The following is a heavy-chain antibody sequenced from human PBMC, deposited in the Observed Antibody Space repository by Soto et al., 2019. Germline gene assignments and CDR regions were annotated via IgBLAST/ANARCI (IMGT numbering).Heavy chain of an antibody. V-gene: IGHV5-10-1*01. J-gene: IGHJ6*02. Sequence: PGESLKISCKGSGYSFTSYWISWVRQMPGKGLEWMGRIDPSDSYTNYSPSFQGHVTISADKSISTAYLQWSSLKASDTAMYYCARDGRYCTNGLCYPHYYYGMDVWGQATTVTVSS. CDR2: IDPSDSYT. CDR3: ARDGRYCTNGLCYPHYYYGMDV. D-gene: IGHD2-8*01. CDR1: GYSFTSYW.